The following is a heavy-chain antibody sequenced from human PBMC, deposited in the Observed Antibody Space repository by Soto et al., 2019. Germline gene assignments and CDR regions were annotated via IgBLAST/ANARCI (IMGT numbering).Heavy chain of an antibody. D-gene: IGHD2-15*01. V-gene: IGHV3-66*01. Sequence: EVQLVESGGALVQPGGSLRLSCAASGFTVSSKYMSWVRQAPGKWLEWVSLIQSGGTTYYADSVKGRFTISRDTSENTLHLQIDSLRAEDTAVYYCARDDVLCDGGRCYGVPLDVWGQGTTVTFSS. J-gene: IGHJ6*02. CDR1: GFTVSSKY. CDR3: ARDDVLCDGGRCYGVPLDV. CDR2: IQSGGTT.